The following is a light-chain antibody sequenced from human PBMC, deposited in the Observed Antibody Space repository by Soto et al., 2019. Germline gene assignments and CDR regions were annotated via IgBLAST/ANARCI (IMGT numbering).Light chain of an antibody. CDR2: GAS. V-gene: IGKV3-20*01. CDR3: QQYGSLPWT. CDR1: QSVSSNY. J-gene: IGKJ1*01. Sequence: EIVLTQTPGTLSLSPGEGATLSCRASQSVSSNYLAWYQQIPGQAPRPLIYGASSRVPGIPDRFSGSGSGTDFTLTISRLEPEDFAVYYCQQYGSLPWTFGQGTMVDIK.